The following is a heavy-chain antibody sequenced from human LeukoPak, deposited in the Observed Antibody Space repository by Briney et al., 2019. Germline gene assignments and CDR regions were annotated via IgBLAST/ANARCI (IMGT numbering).Heavy chain of an antibody. V-gene: IGHV3-9*01. CDR1: GFTLDDYA. CDR3: AKGAYYDHTRRYFDL. Sequence: LPGGSLRLAFAASGFTLDDYAMHWVRQAPGRGLEWVSGISWSSGSIGYADAVKGRFAISRDNAKNSLYLHMNRLRAEDTALYYCAKGAYYDHTRRYFDLWGRGTLVTVSS. J-gene: IGHJ2*01. CDR2: ISWSSGSI. D-gene: IGHD3-22*01.